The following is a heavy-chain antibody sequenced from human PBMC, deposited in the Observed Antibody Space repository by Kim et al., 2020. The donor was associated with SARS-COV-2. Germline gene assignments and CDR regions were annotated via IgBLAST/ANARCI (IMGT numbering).Heavy chain of an antibody. CDR3: ARDKHIVVVTAIPPTYWFDP. D-gene: IGHD2-21*02. Sequence: GGSLRLSCAASGFTFSSYGMHWVRQAPGKGLEWVTVIWYDGSNKYYADSVKGRFTISRDNSKNTLYLQMNSLRAEDTAVYYCARDKHIVVVTAIPPTYWFDPWGQGTLVTVSS. CDR1: GFTFSSYG. J-gene: IGHJ5*02. CDR2: IWYDGSNK. V-gene: IGHV3-33*01.